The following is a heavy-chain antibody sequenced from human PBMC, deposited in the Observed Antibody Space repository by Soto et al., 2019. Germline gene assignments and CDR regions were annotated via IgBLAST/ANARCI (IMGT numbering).Heavy chain of an antibody. CDR3: AKPQLLRYFDY. V-gene: IGHV3-23*01. CDR2: ISGSGGST. D-gene: IGHD2-2*01. Sequence: GGSLRLSCAASGFTFSSYAMSWVHQAPGKGLEWVSAISGSGGSTYYADSVKGRLTISRDNSKNTLYLQMNSLRAEDTAVYYCAKPQLLRYFDYWGQGTLVTVSS. CDR1: GFTFSSYA. J-gene: IGHJ4*02.